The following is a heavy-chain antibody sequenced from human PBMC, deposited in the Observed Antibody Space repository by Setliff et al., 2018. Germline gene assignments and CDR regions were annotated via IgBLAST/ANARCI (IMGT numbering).Heavy chain of an antibody. Sequence: SETLSLTCTVSGASVRSHYWSWIRQPPGKGLEWIGFIFYSGDTKSNPPLKSRVTMSVDTSKNQFSLKLSSVTAADTAVYYYARMSGFLYMDVWGKGTTVTVSS. D-gene: IGHD6-25*01. CDR2: IFYSGDT. J-gene: IGHJ6*03. CDR3: ARMSGFLYMDV. V-gene: IGHV4-59*02. CDR1: GASVRSHY.